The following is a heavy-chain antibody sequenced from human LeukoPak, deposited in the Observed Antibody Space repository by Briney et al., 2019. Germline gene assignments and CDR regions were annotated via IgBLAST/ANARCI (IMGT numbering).Heavy chain of an antibody. D-gene: IGHD2-15*01. V-gene: IGHV3-23*01. Sequence: GGSLRLSCAASGFTFSSYAMNWVRQAPGKGLEWVSAISGSGGSTYYADSVKGRFTISRDNSKNTLYLQMNSLRAEDTAVYYCAKDSGDFRYCSGGSGHGPGYFDYWGQGTLVTVSS. CDR2: ISGSGGST. CDR1: GFTFSSYA. J-gene: IGHJ4*02. CDR3: AKDSGDFRYCSGGSGHGPGYFDY.